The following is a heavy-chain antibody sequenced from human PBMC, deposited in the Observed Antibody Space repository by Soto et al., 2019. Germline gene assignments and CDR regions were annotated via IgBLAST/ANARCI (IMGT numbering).Heavy chain of an antibody. CDR2: VYHGGFT. J-gene: IGHJ6*02. CDR1: GGSVSSGGFY. Sequence: QVELKESGPGLVKPSETLSLTCTVSGGSVSSGGFYYHWIRQPPGKGLEWIGYVYHGGFTNYSPSLKSRLTISVDTSATRISLKLASVTSVDPAVYYCARQTSPWGFDVWGQGTTVNVSS. V-gene: IGHV4-61*08. D-gene: IGHD7-27*01. CDR3: ARQTSPWGFDV.